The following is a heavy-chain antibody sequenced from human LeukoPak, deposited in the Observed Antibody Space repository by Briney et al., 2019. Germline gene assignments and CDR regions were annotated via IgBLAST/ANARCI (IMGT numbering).Heavy chain of an antibody. CDR2: INAGNGHT. D-gene: IGHD5-24*01. CDR3: ARGIWSATRVDYYLDN. Sequence: ASVKVSCKASEYTFSGYAIHWVRQAPGQRFEWMGWINAGNGHTKYSQNFQGRVTITRDSSANIVYMELSSLTSEGTAVYYCARGIWSATRVDYYLDNWGRGTLVTVSS. V-gene: IGHV1-3*01. CDR1: EYTFSGYA. J-gene: IGHJ4*02.